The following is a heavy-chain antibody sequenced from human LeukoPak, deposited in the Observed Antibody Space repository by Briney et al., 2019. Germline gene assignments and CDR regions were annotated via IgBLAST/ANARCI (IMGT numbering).Heavy chain of an antibody. V-gene: IGHV3-21*01. J-gene: IGHJ4*02. CDR3: ARMRDSDLSYCSGGSCYSKLFPPDYYFDY. Sequence: PGGSLRLSCGASGFTFSNYWMTWVRQAPGKGLEWVSSISSSSSYIYYADSVKGRFTISRDNAKNSLYLQMNSLRAEDTAVYYCARMRDSDLSYCSGGSCYSKLFPPDYYFDYWGQGTLVTVSS. CDR1: GFTFSNYW. D-gene: IGHD2-15*01. CDR2: ISSSSSYI.